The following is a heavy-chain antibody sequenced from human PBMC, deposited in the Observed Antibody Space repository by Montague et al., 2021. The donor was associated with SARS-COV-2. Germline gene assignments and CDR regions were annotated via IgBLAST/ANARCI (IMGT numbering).Heavy chain of an antibody. V-gene: IGHV4-39*02. CDR1: GGSISSSNYY. J-gene: IGHJ3*02. Sequence: SETLSLTCTVSGGSISSSNYYWDWIRQLPGKGLEWIGSIDDSGSTYYKPSLKSRVTISVDTSKNHFSLKLSSVTAADTAVYYCARRGRKLLPVSTTIGGFDIWGQGTMVTVSS. CDR2: IDDSGST. D-gene: IGHD5/OR15-5a*01. CDR3: ARRGRKLLPVSTTIGGFDI.